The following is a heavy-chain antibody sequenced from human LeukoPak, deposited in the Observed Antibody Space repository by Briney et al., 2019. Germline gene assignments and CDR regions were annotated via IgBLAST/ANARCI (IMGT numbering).Heavy chain of an antibody. J-gene: IGHJ5*02. CDR3: ARDHLWFGELT. V-gene: IGHV3-30-3*01. D-gene: IGHD3-10*01. Sequence: PGESLRLSCAASGFTFSSYAMHWVRQAPGKGLEWVAVISYDGSNKYYADSVKGRFTISRDNSKNTLYLQMNSLRAEDTAVYYCARDHLWFGELTWGQGTLVTVSS. CDR2: ISYDGSNK. CDR1: GFTFSSYA.